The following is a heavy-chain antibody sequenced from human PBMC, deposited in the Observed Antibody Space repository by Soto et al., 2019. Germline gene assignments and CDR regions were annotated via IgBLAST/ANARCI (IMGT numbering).Heavy chain of an antibody. Sequence: EMQLLESGGRLVQPGGSLRLSCAASGFTFSNYEMSWVRKAPGKGLEWVAAPTTSGSRTYYAEFLECRFTISRDNSNDTLFLQMHSLRVEDTAVYYCTKDSSTSYGLDVWGQGTRVTVSS. CDR1: GFTFSNYE. J-gene: IGHJ6*02. V-gene: IGHV3-23*05. CDR3: TKDSSTSYGLDV. CDR2: PTTSGSRT. D-gene: IGHD3-16*01.